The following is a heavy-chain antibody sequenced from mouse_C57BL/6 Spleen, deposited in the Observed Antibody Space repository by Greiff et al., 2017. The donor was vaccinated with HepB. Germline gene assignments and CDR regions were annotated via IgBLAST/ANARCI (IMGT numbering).Heavy chain of an antibody. V-gene: IGHV1-50*01. CDR2: IDPSDSYT. Sequence: QVQLQQPGAELVKPGASVKLSCKASGYTFTSYWMQWVKQRPGQGLEWIGEIDPSDSYTNYNQKFKGKATLTVDTSSSTAYMQLSSLTSEDSAVYYCARRADDPDCWGEGTTLTVSS. J-gene: IGHJ2*01. CDR3: ARRADDPDC. D-gene: IGHD2-3*01. CDR1: GYTFTSYW.